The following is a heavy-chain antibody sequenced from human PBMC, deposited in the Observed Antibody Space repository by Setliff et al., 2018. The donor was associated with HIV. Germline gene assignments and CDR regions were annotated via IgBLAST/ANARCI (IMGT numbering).Heavy chain of an antibody. Sequence: SETLSLTCAVSGYSISSGYYWGWIRQPPGKGLEWIGSIYHSGSTYYNPSLKSRVTISVDTSKKTAYLQMNSLRDEDTAVYYCVKDVLKFWSGSGALDFWGPGTLVTVSS. V-gene: IGHV4-38-2*02. D-gene: IGHD3-3*01. J-gene: IGHJ4*02. CDR3: VKDVLKFWSGSGALDF. CDR2: IYHSGST. CDR1: GYSISSGYY.